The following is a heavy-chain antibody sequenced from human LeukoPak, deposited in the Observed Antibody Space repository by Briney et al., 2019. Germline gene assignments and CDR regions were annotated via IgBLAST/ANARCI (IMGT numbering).Heavy chain of an antibody. V-gene: IGHV3-23*01. CDR2: VLGSGVPT. CDR1: GIIFSEFG. D-gene: IGHD4-17*01. Sequence: GGSLRLSCAASGIIFSEFGMSWVRQAPGKGLEWVATVLGSGVPTYYAESVQGRFTISRDNYKNTLYLQMSSLRAEDTAKYYCAKGPNGDYIGTFDIWGQGTMVIVS. CDR3: AKGPNGDYIGTFDI. J-gene: IGHJ3*02.